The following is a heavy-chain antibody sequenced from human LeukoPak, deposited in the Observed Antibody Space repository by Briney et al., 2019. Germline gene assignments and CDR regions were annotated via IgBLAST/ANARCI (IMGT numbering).Heavy chain of an antibody. D-gene: IGHD3-22*01. CDR2: ISYDGSNK. Sequence: GGSLPLTCAASGFTFSSYAMHWVRQAPGKGLERVAVISYDGSNKYYANSVKGRFTISRDDSKTTLYLQMNSLRAEDTAVYYCARNYYDSSGYYFDYWGQGTLVTVSS. J-gene: IGHJ4*02. CDR3: ARNYYDSSGYYFDY. CDR1: GFTFSSYA. V-gene: IGHV3-30-3*01.